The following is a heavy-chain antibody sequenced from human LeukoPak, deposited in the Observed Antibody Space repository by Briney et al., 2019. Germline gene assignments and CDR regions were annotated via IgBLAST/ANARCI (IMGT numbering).Heavy chain of an antibody. Sequence: GRSLRLSCAASGFTFSSYAMHWVRQAPGKGLEWVAVMSYDGSNKYYADSVKGRFTISRDNSKNTLYLQMNSLRAEDTAVYYCARDLGDIVVVPAAINLIYYGMDVWGQGTTVTVSS. D-gene: IGHD2-2*01. CDR2: MSYDGSNK. V-gene: IGHV3-30-3*01. J-gene: IGHJ6*02. CDR1: GFTFSSYA. CDR3: ARDLGDIVVVPAAINLIYYGMDV.